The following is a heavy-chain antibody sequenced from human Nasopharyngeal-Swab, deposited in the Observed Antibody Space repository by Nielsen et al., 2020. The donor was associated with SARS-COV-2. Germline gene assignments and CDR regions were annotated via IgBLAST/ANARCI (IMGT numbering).Heavy chain of an antibody. J-gene: IGHJ4*02. V-gene: IGHV3-48*03. D-gene: IGHD4-23*01. CDR3: ARVAPRWFDY. CDR1: GFTLSSYE. Sequence: GESLKISCAASGFTLSSYEMNWVRQAPGKGLEWVLYISSSGSTIYYADSVKGRFTISRDNAKNSLYLQMNSLRAEDTAVYYCARVAPRWFDYWGQGTLVTVSS. CDR2: ISSSGSTI.